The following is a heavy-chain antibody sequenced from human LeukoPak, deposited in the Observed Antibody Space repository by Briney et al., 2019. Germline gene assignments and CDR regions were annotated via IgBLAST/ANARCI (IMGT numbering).Heavy chain of an antibody. J-gene: IGHJ4*02. CDR2: INPNSGGT. CDR1: GYTFTDYH. V-gene: IGHV1-2*02. D-gene: IGHD3-22*01. Sequence: ASVKVSCKASGYTFTDYHMHWVRQAPGHGLEWMGWINPNSGGTNYAQNFQGRVTMTRDTSISTAYMELSRLRSDDTAVYYCARAEQNYYDSSGYFTPFDYWGQGTLVTVST. CDR3: ARAEQNYYDSSGYFTPFDY.